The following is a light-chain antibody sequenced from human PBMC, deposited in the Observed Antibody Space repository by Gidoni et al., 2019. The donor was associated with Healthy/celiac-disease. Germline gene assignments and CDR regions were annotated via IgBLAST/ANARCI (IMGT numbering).Light chain of an antibody. Sequence: VMTQCPDSMVVSLGERATINCKSSQSVLYSSNNKNYLAWYQQKTGQPTKLLIYWASTRESGVPDRFGGSGSGTDFTLTISSLQAEDVAVYYCQQYYSTPGTFGQGTKVEIK. J-gene: IGKJ1*01. CDR2: WAS. CDR1: QSVLYSSNNKNY. V-gene: IGKV4-1*01. CDR3: QQYYSTPGT.